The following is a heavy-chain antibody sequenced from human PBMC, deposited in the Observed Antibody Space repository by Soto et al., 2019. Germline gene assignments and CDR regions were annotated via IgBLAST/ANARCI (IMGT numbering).Heavy chain of an antibody. V-gene: IGHV1-69*05. D-gene: IGHD5-12*01. CDR3: ARTVAARQRLRVATIENYYYYGMDV. J-gene: IGHJ6*02. CDR1: GGTFSSYA. Sequence: QVQLVQSGAEVKKPGSSVKVSCKASGGTFSSYAISWVRQASGQGLEWMGGIIPIFGTANYAQKFQGRVTITTDESTSTAYMELSSLRSEDTAVYYCARTVAARQRLRVATIENYYYYGMDVWGQGTTVTVSS. CDR2: IIPIFGTA.